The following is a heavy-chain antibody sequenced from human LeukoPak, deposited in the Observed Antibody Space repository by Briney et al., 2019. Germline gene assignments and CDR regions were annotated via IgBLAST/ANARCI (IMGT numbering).Heavy chain of an antibody. CDR3: ASGYLSGSTYYFDY. J-gene: IGHJ4*02. D-gene: IGHD1-26*01. CDR1: GYTFTGYY. Sequence: ASVKVSCKASGYTFTGYYIHWVRQAPGQGLEWMGWISAYNGNTNYAQKLQGRVAMTTDTSTSTAYMELRSLRSDDTAVYYCASGYLSGSTYYFDYWGQGTLVTVSS. V-gene: IGHV1-18*04. CDR2: ISAYNGNT.